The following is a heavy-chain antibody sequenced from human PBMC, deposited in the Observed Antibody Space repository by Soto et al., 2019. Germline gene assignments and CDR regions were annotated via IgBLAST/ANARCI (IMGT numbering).Heavy chain of an antibody. D-gene: IGHD3-22*01. Sequence: GPLRLSCGASGFNFIDHYMSCIRQAPGKGLEWVSYISSSSSHTNYANSVKGRFTISRDNAKNSLYLQLNSLRVEDTAFYYCARGDRHCFDSSGSPLAHWGRGTLVTVSS. CDR2: ISSSSSHT. V-gene: IGHV3-11*05. CDR1: GFNFIDHY. J-gene: IGHJ4*02. CDR3: ARGDRHCFDSSGSPLAH.